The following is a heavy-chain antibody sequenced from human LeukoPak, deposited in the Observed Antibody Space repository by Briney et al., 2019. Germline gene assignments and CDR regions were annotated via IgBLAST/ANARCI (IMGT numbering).Heavy chain of an antibody. Sequence: GGSLRLSCAASGFTFSSYAMSWVRQAPGKGLEWVSAISGSGGSTYYADSVKGRFTISRDNSKNTLYLQMNSLRAEDTAVYYCVKDSNRYDEFWNGYYTGYYYYGMDVWGQGTTVTVSS. CDR3: VKDSNRYDEFWNGYYTGYYYYGMDV. D-gene: IGHD3-3*01. V-gene: IGHV3-23*01. CDR1: GFTFSSYA. J-gene: IGHJ6*02. CDR2: ISGSGGST.